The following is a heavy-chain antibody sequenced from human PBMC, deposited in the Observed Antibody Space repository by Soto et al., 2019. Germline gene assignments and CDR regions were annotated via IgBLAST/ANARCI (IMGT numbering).Heavy chain of an antibody. J-gene: IGHJ4*02. CDR2: ISAGGSDT. CDR1: GFVFSDYA. Sequence: EVQLLDSGGGWVQPGGSLRLSCVASGFVFSDYAMSWVRQAPGKGLEWVSAISAGGSDTYYADSVTGRFTVSRVNSKNTLYLQMNTLRAEDTAIYYCASVPIWCGSSSCYTEGFDSWGQGTLVTVSS. D-gene: IGHD2-2*01. CDR3: ASVPIWCGSSSCYTEGFDS. V-gene: IGHV3-23*01.